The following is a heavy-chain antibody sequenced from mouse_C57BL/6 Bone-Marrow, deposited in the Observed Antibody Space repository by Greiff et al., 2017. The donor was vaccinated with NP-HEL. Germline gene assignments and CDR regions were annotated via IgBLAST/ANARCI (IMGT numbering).Heavy chain of an antibody. J-gene: IGHJ1*03. V-gene: IGHV5-6*01. Sequence: EVKLVESGGDLVKPGGSLKLSCAASGFTFSSYGMSWVRQTPDKRLEWVATISSGGSCTYYPDSVKGRFTISRDNAKNTLYLQMSRLKSEDTAMYYCARHDGYYGWYFDVWGTGTTVTVSS. CDR1: GFTFSSYG. CDR3: ARHDGYYGWYFDV. CDR2: ISSGGSCT. D-gene: IGHD2-3*01.